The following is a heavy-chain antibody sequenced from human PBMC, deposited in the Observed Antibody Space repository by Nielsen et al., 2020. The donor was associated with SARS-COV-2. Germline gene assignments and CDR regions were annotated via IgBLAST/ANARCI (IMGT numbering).Heavy chain of an antibody. J-gene: IGHJ5*02. D-gene: IGHD2-2*01. CDR3: ARVPVVPATEGWLDP. Sequence: GGSLRLSCAASGFSITTNYISWVRQAPGKGLEWVSTTNSGGSTDYADSVKGRFIISRDTSDNTVFLQMSNLRADDTAVYYCARVPVVPATEGWLDPWGQGTLVTVAS. CDR2: TNSGGST. V-gene: IGHV3-53*01. CDR1: GFSITTNY.